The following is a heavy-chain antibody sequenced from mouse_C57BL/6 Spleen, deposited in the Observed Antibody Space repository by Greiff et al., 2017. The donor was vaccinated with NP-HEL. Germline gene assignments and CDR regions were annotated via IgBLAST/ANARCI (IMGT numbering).Heavy chain of an antibody. CDR3: ATYGSSRFAY. CDR1: GYTFTSYW. CDR2: IDPSDSYT. J-gene: IGHJ3*01. Sequence: QVQLQQPGAELVRPGTSVKLSCKASGYTFTSYWMHWVKQRPGQGLEWIGVIDPSDSYTNYNQKFKGKATLTVDTSSSTAYMQLSSLTSEDSAVYYCATYGSSRFAYWGQGTLVTVSA. V-gene: IGHV1-59*01. D-gene: IGHD1-1*01.